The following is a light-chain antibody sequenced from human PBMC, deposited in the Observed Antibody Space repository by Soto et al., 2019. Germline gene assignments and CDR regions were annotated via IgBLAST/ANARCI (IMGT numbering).Light chain of an antibody. J-gene: IGKJ1*01. CDR1: QSVSSNY. Sequence: EIVLTQSPGTLSLSLGDRATLSCRASQSVSSNYLAWYQQLRGHAPRILIFGAYIGATGIRARFSGSGSRTDLTLPITGLGPEDVVVYFCLQYSSSQWTLGQGTKVDIK. V-gene: IGKV3-20*01. CDR2: GAY. CDR3: LQYSSSQWT.